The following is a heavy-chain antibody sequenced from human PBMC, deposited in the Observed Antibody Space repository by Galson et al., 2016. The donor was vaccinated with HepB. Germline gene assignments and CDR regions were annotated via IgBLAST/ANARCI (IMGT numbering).Heavy chain of an antibody. V-gene: IGHV2-5*02. CDR1: GFSLTTNGVG. D-gene: IGHD3-22*01. CDR3: ARLHWRGFDTSGTKYLLDN. Sequence: PALVKPTQTLTLACTFSGFSLTTNGVGVGWIRQPPGKALEWLALIFWDGDRHFSPSLQTRLTITKDNPKNQVVLTMTNMDPVDTATYYCARLHWRGFDTSGTKYLLDNWGQGTLVTVSA. J-gene: IGHJ4*02. CDR2: IFWDGDR.